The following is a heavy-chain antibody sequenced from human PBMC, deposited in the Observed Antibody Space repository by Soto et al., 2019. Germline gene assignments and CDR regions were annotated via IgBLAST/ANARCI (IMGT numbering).Heavy chain of an antibody. V-gene: IGHV3-11*01. D-gene: IGHD3-22*01. CDR2: ISSSGSTI. J-gene: IGHJ4*02. CDR3: ARPQLYYNSSGYPDY. CDR1: VFTFSDYY. Sequence: QVQLVESGGGLVKPGGSLRLSCAASVFTFSDYYMSWICQAPGKGLERVSYISSSGSTIYYADSVKDRFTISRDNDKNSRYQQMHRLRADDTAVYYCARPQLYYNSSGYPDYWGQGTLVTVSS.